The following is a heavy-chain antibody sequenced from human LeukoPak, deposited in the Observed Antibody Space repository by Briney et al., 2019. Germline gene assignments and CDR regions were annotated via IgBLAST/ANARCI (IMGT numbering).Heavy chain of an antibody. CDR1: GFTFSSYE. D-gene: IGHD6-19*01. V-gene: IGHV3-48*03. CDR2: ISASGTLT. J-gene: IGHJ6*04. CDR3: ARDGTPSYTSRWVYMDA. Sequence: GGSLRLSCAASGFTFSSYEMNWFRQAPGKGLEWISYISASGTLTHYTDSVEGLFTISRDNDKNSLFLQMNSLRGEDTAVYYCARDGTPSYTSRWVYMDAWGKGTTVTISS.